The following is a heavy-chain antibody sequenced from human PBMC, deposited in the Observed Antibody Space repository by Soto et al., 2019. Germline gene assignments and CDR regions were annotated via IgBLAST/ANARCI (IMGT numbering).Heavy chain of an antibody. J-gene: IGHJ4*02. Sequence: GGSLRLSCAASGFTFSSYAMSWVRQAPGKGLEWVSAISGSGGSTYYADSVKGRFTISRDNSKNTLYLQMNSLRAEDTAVYYCAKVRITMVRGVDGGYYFDYWGQGTLVTVSS. D-gene: IGHD3-10*01. V-gene: IGHV3-23*01. CDR2: ISGSGGST. CDR3: AKVRITMVRGVDGGYYFDY. CDR1: GFTFSSYA.